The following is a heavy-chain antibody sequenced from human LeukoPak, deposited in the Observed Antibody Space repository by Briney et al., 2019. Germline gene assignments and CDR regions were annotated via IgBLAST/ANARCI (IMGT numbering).Heavy chain of an antibody. J-gene: IGHJ4*02. V-gene: IGHV4-4*07. Sequence: PSETLSLTCTVSGGSISSYYWSWIRQPAGKGLEWIGRIYTSGSTNYNPSLKSRVTMSVDTSKNQFSLKLSSVTAADTAVYYCATSPTYYDILTGYSPEYYFDYWGQGTLVTVSS. CDR1: GGSISSYY. D-gene: IGHD3-9*01. CDR2: IYTSGST. CDR3: ATSPTYYDILTGYSPEYYFDY.